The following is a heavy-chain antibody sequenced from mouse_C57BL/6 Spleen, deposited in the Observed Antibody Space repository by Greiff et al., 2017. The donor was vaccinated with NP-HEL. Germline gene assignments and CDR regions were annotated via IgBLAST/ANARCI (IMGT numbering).Heavy chain of an antibody. CDR3: ARDSVLNFDV. J-gene: IGHJ1*03. Sequence: EVKLVESEGGLVQPGSSMKLSCTASGFTFSDYYMAWVRQVPEKGLEWVANINYDGSSTYYLDSLKSRFIISRDNAKNILYLQMSSLKSEDTATYYCARDSVLNFDVWGTGTTVTVSS. V-gene: IGHV5-16*01. CDR2: INYDGSST. CDR1: GFTFSDYY.